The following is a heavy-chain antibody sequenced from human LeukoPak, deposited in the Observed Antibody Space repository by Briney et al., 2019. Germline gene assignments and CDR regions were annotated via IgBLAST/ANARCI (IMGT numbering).Heavy chain of an antibody. CDR2: INHSGST. D-gene: IGHD3-9*01. V-gene: IGHV4-34*01. CDR3: ARAPDFDWLLCLRYGRNWFDP. CDR1: GGSFSGYY. Sequence: PSETLSLTCAVYGGSFSGYYWSWIRQPPGKGLEWIGEINHSGSTNYNPSLKSRVTISVDTSKNQFSLKLSSVTAADTAVYYCARAPDFDWLLCLRYGRNWFDPWGQGTLVTVSS. J-gene: IGHJ5*02.